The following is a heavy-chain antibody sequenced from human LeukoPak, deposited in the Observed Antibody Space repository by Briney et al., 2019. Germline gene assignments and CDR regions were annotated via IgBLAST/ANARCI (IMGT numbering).Heavy chain of an antibody. V-gene: IGHV4-31*03. CDR3: SRGAVAGLLDY. Sequence: SQTLSLTCTVSGDSIRSGGYYWNWIRQAPGKGLEWLGYIYSGGNTYYNPSLKSRGGISLDKSKSQFSLRLSSVTAADTAMYFCSRGAVAGLLDYWGQGILVTVSS. J-gene: IGHJ4*02. D-gene: IGHD6-19*01. CDR2: IYSGGNT. CDR1: GDSIRSGGYY.